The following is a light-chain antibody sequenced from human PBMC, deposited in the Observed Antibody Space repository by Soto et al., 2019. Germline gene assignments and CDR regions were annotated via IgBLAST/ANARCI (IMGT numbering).Light chain of an antibody. CDR3: QKYNSAPRT. V-gene: IGKV3-20*01. J-gene: IGKJ1*01. CDR1: QSVSSSS. CDR2: DAS. Sequence: EIVLTQSPGTLSLSPGERATLSCRASQSVSSSSLAWYQQKRGQAPRLLIHDASSRATGIPDRFSGSGSGTDFTLTISRLEPEDFATYYCQKYNSAPRTFGQGTKVEIK.